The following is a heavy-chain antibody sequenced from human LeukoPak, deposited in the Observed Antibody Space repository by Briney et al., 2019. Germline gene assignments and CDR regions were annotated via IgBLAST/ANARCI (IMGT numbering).Heavy chain of an antibody. CDR2: INTDGTVT. Sequence: GGALRLSCAASGFTFSKYWMLWVRQAPGKGLESVSRINTDGTVTTYADSVKGRFTVSRDDADNTMFLQMNSVRDEDTAVYYCATKQWLAPPPDSWGQGTPVTVSS. D-gene: IGHD6-19*01. V-gene: IGHV3-74*01. J-gene: IGHJ4*02. CDR3: ATKQWLAPPPDS. CDR1: GFTFSKYW.